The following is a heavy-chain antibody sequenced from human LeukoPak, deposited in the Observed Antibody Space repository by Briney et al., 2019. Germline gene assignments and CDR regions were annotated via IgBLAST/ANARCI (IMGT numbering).Heavy chain of an antibody. J-gene: IGHJ4*02. V-gene: IGHV3-30*02. CDR2: IRYDGSNK. CDR3: AKDLAVAGTMYYFDY. Sequence: GGSLRLSCAASGFTFSGYGMHWVRQAPGKWLEWVAFIRYDGSNKYYADSVKGRFTISRDNSKNTLYLQMNSLRAEDTAVYYCAKDLAVAGTMYYFDYWGQGTLVTVSS. CDR1: GFTFSGYG. D-gene: IGHD6-19*01.